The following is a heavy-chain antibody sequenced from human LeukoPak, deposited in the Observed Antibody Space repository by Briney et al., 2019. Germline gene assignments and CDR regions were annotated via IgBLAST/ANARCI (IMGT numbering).Heavy chain of an antibody. CDR1: GYTFTSYG. CDR3: ARGRYFQH. J-gene: IGHJ1*01. CDR2: INPNSGGT. Sequence: ASVKVSCKASGYTFTSYGINWVRQAPGQGLEWMGWINPNSGGTNYAQKFQGRVTMTRDTSISTAYMELSRLRSDDTAVYYCARGRYFQHWGQGTLVTVSS. V-gene: IGHV1-2*02.